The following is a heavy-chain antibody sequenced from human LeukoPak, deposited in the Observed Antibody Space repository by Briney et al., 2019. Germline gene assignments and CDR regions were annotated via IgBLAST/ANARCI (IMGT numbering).Heavy chain of an antibody. D-gene: IGHD2-15*01. CDR1: GFTFNSHS. V-gene: IGHV3-21*01. CDR2: IDSSSSHI. J-gene: IGHJ4*02. CDR3: ARVRSAGYCSGGSCPDYDY. Sequence: GGSLRLSCAASGFTFNSHSMNWVRQAPGKGLEWVASIDSSSSHIFYADSVKGRFTISRDNAKNPLYLQMNSLRAEDTAVYYCARVRSAGYCSGGSCPDYDYWGQGTLVTVSS.